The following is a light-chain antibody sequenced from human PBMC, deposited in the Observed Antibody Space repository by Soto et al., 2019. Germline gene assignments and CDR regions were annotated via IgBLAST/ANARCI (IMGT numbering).Light chain of an antibody. CDR2: DVS. CDR3: SSYTTSNTRQIV. J-gene: IGLJ1*01. V-gene: IGLV2-14*03. CDR1: SSDVVGYNY. Sequence: QSVLNQPASVSGSPGQSITISCTGTSSDVVGYNYVSWYQHHPGKAPKLIIYDVSNRPSGVSNPFSGSKSGNTASLTISGLQPEDEADYYCSSYTTSNTRQIVFGTGTKVTVL.